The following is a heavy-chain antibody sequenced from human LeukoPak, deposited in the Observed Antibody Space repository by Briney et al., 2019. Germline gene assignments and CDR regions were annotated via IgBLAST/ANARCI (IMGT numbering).Heavy chain of an antibody. V-gene: IGHV3-64*01. CDR1: GFTFSGYA. D-gene: IGHD2-15*01. J-gene: IGHJ4*02. CDR3: ARDRCSGGSCYWRVFDY. Sequence: GGSLRLSCAASGFTFSGYAMYWVRQAPGKGLEYVSTISSDGGTTYYANSVQDRFTISRDNSKNTLYLQMGCLRTEDMAVYYCARDRCSGGSCYWRVFDYWGQGTLVTVSS. CDR2: ISSDGGTT.